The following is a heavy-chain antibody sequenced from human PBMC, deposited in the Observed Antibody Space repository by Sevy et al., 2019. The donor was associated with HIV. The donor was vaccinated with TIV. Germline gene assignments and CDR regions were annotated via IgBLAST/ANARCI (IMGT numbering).Heavy chain of an antibody. CDR1: GGTFSSYA. V-gene: IGHV1-69*13. Sequence: ATVKVSCKASGGTFSSYAISWVRQAPGQGLEWMGGIIPIFGTANYAQKFQGRVTITADESTSTAYMELSSLRSEDTAVYYCARESAVSRNCFDYWGQGTLVTVSS. J-gene: IGHJ4*02. CDR2: IIPIFGTA. CDR3: ARESAVSRNCFDY. D-gene: IGHD2-15*01.